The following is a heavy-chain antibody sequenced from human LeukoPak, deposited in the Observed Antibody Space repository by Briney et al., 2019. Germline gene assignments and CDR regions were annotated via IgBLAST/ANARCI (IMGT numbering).Heavy chain of an antibody. CDR1: GFSVSTNY. Sequence: GGSLRLSCAASGFSVSTNYINWVRQAPGKRLEWVSVIYSGGSTYSADSVKGRFTISRDNHKNTLYLEMNSLRAEDTAVYYCARGYYYYFDYWGRGTLVSVSS. D-gene: IGHD3-22*01. CDR3: ARGYYYYFDY. V-gene: IGHV3-66*01. J-gene: IGHJ4*02. CDR2: IYSGGST.